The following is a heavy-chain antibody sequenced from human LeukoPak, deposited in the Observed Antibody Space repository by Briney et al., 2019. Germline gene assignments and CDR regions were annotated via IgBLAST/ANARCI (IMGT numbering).Heavy chain of an antibody. Sequence: PGGSLRLSCAASGFTVSSNYISWVRQAPGKGLEWVSVIYSGGSTYYADSVKGRFTISRDNSKNTLYLQMNSLRAEDTAVYYCARARGTAMVFDYWAREPWSPSPQ. CDR3: ARARGTAMVFDY. CDR1: GFTVSSNY. D-gene: IGHD5-18*01. CDR2: IYSGGST. J-gene: IGHJ4*02. V-gene: IGHV3-53*01.